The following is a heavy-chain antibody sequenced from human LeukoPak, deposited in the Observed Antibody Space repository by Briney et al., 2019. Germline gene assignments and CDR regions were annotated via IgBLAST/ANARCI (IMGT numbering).Heavy chain of an antibody. V-gene: IGHV1-69*13. CDR3: ARDSLRSRPDAYYYGTDV. Sequence: SVKVSCKASGGTFSSYAISWVRQAPGQGLEWMGGIIPIFGTANYAQKFQGRVTITADESTSTADMELSSLRSEDTAVYYCARDSLRSRPDAYYYGTDVWGQGTTVTVSS. D-gene: IGHD4-17*01. CDR1: GGTFSSYA. CDR2: IIPIFGTA. J-gene: IGHJ6*02.